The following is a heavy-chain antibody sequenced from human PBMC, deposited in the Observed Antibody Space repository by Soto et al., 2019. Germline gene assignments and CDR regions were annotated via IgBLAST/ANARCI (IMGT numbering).Heavy chain of an antibody. CDR1: GFIFSNAW. D-gene: IGHD4-17*01. CDR3: TTVVGEMTTVTTYAFDI. Sequence: EVQLVESGGGLVKPGGSLRLSCAASGFIFSNAWMSWVRQAPGKGLEWVGRIKSKTDGGTTDYAAPVKGRFTISRDDSKNTLYLQMNSLKTEDTAVYYCTTVVGEMTTVTTYAFDIWGQGTMVTVSS. CDR2: IKSKTDGGTT. J-gene: IGHJ3*02. V-gene: IGHV3-15*01.